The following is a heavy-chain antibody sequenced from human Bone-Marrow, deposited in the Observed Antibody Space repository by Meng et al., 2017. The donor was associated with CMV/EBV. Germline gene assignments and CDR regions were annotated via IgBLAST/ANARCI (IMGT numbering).Heavy chain of an antibody. V-gene: IGHV3-23*01. CDR2: ISGSGINT. CDR3: ASWQG. Sequence: GESLKISCAASGFTFSSYAMHWVRQAPGKGLEWVSAISGSGINTYYGDSVKGRFTISRDSSKNTLYRQMSSLRVDDTAVYYCASWQGWGQGALVTVSS. CDR1: GFTFSSYA. J-gene: IGHJ4*02.